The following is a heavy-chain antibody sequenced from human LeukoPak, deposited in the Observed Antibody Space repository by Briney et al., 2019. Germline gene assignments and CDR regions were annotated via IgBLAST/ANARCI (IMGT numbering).Heavy chain of an antibody. J-gene: IGHJ4*02. CDR3: RVDY. Sequence: PGGSLRLSCAASGFTFNRYWMSWVRQAPGKGLGWVANINEDGSETYYVDSVEGRFTISRDNAKNSLHLEMNSLRAEDTAVYYCRVDYWGQGTLVIVSS. CDR1: GFTFNRYW. V-gene: IGHV3-7*01. CDR2: INEDGSET.